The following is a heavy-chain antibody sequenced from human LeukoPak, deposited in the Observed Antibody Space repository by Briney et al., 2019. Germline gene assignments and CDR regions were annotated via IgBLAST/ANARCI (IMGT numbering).Heavy chain of an antibody. CDR2: ISAYNGNT. CDR3: ARLAAGGYYYYYMDV. CDR1: GYTFTSYG. Sequence: ASVKVSCKASGYTFTSYGISWVRQAPGQGLEWMGWISAYNGNTNYAQKLQGRVTMTTDTSTSTAYMELRSLRPDDTAVYYCARLAAGGYYYYYMDVWGKGTTVTVSS. J-gene: IGHJ6*03. D-gene: IGHD6-13*01. V-gene: IGHV1-18*01.